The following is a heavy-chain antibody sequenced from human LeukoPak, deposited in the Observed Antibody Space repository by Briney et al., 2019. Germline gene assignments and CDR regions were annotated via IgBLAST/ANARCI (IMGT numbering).Heavy chain of an antibody. CDR1: AFTLINYS. CDR2: ISSSSSYI. V-gene: IGHV3-21*01. D-gene: IGHD6-6*01. J-gene: IGHJ6*02. Sequence: VPSLSISCAASAFTLINYSMNWVPQAPGHGLKSVSTISSSSSYIYYADSVKGRFTSSRDNAKNSLYLQMNSLRAEDTAVYYCARWGLTYSSSQGDYGMDVWGQGTTVTVSS. CDR3: ARWGLTYSSSQGDYGMDV.